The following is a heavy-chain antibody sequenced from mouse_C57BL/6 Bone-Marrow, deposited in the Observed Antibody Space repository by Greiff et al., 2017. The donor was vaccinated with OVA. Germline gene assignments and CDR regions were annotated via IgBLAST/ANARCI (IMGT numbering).Heavy chain of an antibody. V-gene: IGHV1-82*01. CDR2: IYPGDGDT. CDR3: AYDYFAWFAY. Sequence: VQLQQSGPELVKPGASVKISCKASGYAFSSSWMNWVKQRPGKGLEWIGRIYPGDGDTNYNGKFKGKATLTADKSSSTAYMQLSSLTSEDSAVYFCAYDYFAWFAYWGQGTLVTVSA. CDR1: GYAFSSSW. J-gene: IGHJ3*01. D-gene: IGHD2-4*01.